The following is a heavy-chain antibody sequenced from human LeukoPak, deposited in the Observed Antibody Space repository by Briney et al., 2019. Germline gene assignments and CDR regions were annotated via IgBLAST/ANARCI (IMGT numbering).Heavy chain of an antibody. Sequence: GGSLRLSCATSGFTFSGSAMHWVRQASGKGLEWGGRIRSKANSYATAYAASVKGRFTISRDDSKNTAYLQMNSLKTEDTAVYYCTRHREPTAIDYMDVWGKGTTVTVSS. V-gene: IGHV3-73*01. CDR3: TRHREPTAIDYMDV. CDR2: IRSKANSYAT. CDR1: GFTFSGSA. J-gene: IGHJ6*03. D-gene: IGHD4-11*01.